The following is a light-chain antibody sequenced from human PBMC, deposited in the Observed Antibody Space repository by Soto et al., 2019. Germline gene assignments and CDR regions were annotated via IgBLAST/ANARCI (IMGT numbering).Light chain of an antibody. J-gene: IGKJ2*01. CDR2: DTS. Sequence: EIVLTQSPATLSLSPGERATLSCRASQSVDTFLAWYQQKPGRTPSLLIDDTSNRATGIPPRFSGSGSGTDFTLTISRLEPEDFAVYYCQVRTEWPPFMYSFGQGTKLEVK. CDR1: QSVDTF. CDR3: QVRTEWPPFMYS. V-gene: IGKV3-11*01.